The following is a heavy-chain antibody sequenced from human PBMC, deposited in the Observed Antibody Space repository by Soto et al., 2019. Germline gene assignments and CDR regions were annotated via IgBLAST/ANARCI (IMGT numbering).Heavy chain of an antibody. CDR2: IRQDGWEK. CDR1: GFTCSNYL. Sequence: GGSLRLSCAASGFTCSNYLRTWVRQAPGKGLEWVANIRQDGWEKNYVDSVKGRFTTSRDNAKSSLYLQMDSLRAEDTAVYYCARDPAAAAPRGLAYWGQGTLVTVSS. D-gene: IGHD6-13*01. CDR3: ARDPAAAAPRGLAY. V-gene: IGHV3-7*03. J-gene: IGHJ4*02.